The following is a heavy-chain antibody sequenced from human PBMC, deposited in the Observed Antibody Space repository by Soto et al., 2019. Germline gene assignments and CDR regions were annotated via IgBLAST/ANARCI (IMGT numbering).Heavy chain of an antibody. J-gene: IGHJ6*02. CDR1: GGTFSSYA. V-gene: IGHV1-69*01. CDR2: IIPIFGTA. Sequence: QVQLVQSGAEVKKPGSSVKVSCKASGGTFSSYAISWVRQAPGQGLEWMGGIIPIFGTANYAQKFQGRVTITADQSTSTDYMELSSLRSEDTAVYYCARDPFTIFGVVRYYYYYYGMDVWGQGTTVTVSS. D-gene: IGHD3-3*01. CDR3: ARDPFTIFGVVRYYYYYYGMDV.